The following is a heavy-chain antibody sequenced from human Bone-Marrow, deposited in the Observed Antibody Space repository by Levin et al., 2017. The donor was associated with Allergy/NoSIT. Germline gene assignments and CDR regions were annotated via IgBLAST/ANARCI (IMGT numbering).Heavy chain of an antibody. CDR2: INIGNGKT. Sequence: ASVKVSCKASGFTFTNYAMHWVRQAPGQGLEWVGWINIGNGKTSYSQRLKGRLTITRDTSANTVYMDLSRLTSEDTAVYFCARDLPAGDYYLNPWGQGTQVTVSS. CDR1: GFTFTNYA. V-gene: IGHV1-3*04. D-gene: IGHD2-21*02. J-gene: IGHJ4*02. CDR3: ARDLPAGDYYLNP.